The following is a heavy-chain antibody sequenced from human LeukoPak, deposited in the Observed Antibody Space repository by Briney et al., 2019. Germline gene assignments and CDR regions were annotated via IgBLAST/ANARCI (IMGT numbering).Heavy chain of an antibody. CDR2: IYYSGST. V-gene: IGHV4-59*01. J-gene: IGHJ4*02. CDR3: ARWNILTGYSLDY. D-gene: IGHD3-9*01. CDR1: GGSISSYY. Sequence: PSETLSLTCTVSGGSISSYYWSWIRQPPGKGLEWIGYIYYSGSTNCNPSLKSRVTISVDTSKNQFSLKLSSVTAADTAVYYCARWNILTGYSLDYWGQGTLVTVSS.